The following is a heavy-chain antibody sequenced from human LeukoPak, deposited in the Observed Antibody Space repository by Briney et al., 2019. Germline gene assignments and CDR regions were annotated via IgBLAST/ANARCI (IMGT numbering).Heavy chain of an antibody. J-gene: IGHJ6*02. CDR3: ARLAARQILGYYGMDV. V-gene: IGHV3-74*01. Sequence: PGGSLRLSCEASGFTFSNYWMHWVRQVPGKGLVWVSRIRSDGGDTTYADFVQGRFTISRDNVKNMLYLQMNSLGAEDTAVYYCARLAARQILGYYGMDVWGQGTTVTVSS. CDR1: GFTFSNYW. CDR2: IRSDGGDT. D-gene: IGHD6-6*01.